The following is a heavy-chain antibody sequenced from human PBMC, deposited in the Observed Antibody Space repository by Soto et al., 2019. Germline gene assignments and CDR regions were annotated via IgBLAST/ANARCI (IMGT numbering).Heavy chain of an antibody. CDR2: INAGNGNT. V-gene: IGHV1-3*01. CDR1: GYTFTSYA. J-gene: IGHJ6*02. D-gene: IGHD5-18*01. Sequence: ASVKVSCKASGYTFTSYAMHWVRQAPGQRLEWMGWINAGNGNTKYSQKFQGRVTITRDTSTSTAYMELSSLRSEDTAVYYCARGYSYGQYYYYYGMDVWGQGTTVTVSS. CDR3: ARGYSYGQYYYYYGMDV.